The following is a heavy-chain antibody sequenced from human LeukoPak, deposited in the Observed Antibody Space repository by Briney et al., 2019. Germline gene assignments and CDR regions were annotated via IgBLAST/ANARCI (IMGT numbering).Heavy chain of an antibody. Sequence: GSSVKVSCKASGGTFSSYAISWVRQAPGQGLEWMGGIIPIFGTANYAQKFQGRVTITTDESTSTAYMELSSLRSEDTAVYYCASRTRYYYDSSGYLTDAFDIWGQGTMVTVSS. J-gene: IGHJ3*02. V-gene: IGHV1-69*05. CDR1: GGTFSSYA. CDR3: ASRTRYYYDSSGYLTDAFDI. D-gene: IGHD3-22*01. CDR2: IIPIFGTA.